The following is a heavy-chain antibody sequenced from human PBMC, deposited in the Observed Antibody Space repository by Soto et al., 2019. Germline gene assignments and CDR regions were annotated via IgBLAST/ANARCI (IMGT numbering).Heavy chain of an antibody. Sequence: GASVKVSCKASGYTFTSYGISWVRQAPGQGLEWMGWISAHNGNTDYAQKFQGRVTITTDTSTSTASMELRSLRSDDTAVYYCARGSYISSWYSLDYWGQGTLVTVSS. CDR2: ISAHNGNT. D-gene: IGHD6-13*01. V-gene: IGHV1-18*04. CDR3: ARGSYISSWYSLDY. J-gene: IGHJ4*02. CDR1: GYTFTSYG.